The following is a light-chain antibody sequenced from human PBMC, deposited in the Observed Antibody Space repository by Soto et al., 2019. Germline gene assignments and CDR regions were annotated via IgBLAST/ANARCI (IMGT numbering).Light chain of an antibody. CDR3: QQYDDWLRLT. CDR1: QSLRSTS. CDR2: GAS. V-gene: IGKV3-20*01. J-gene: IGKJ4*01. Sequence: DIVLTQSPGTLSLSPGERATLSCRASQSLRSTSLAWYQQKPGQAPRLLMYGASNRATGIPDKFSGSGSGTEFNLTISSLQSEDFAVYFCQQYDDWLRLTFGGGTKVEIK.